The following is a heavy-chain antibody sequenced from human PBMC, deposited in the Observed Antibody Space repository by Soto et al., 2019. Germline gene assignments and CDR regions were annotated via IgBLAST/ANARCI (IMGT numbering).Heavy chain of an antibody. CDR1: GYTFSHFW. Sequence: PGESLKISCQCSGYTFSHFWIGWVRQLPGKGLEWMGIIYPGDHETRYSPSFHGKVTISADKSINPAYLQWNSLEASDTAFYFCARSPRSSPYFDYLGQGALVTVSS. J-gene: IGHJ4*02. CDR2: IYPGDHET. V-gene: IGHV5-51*01. D-gene: IGHD6-13*01. CDR3: ARSPRSSPYFDY.